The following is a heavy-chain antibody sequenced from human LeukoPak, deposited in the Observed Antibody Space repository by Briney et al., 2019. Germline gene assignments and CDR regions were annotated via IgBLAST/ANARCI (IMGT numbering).Heavy chain of an antibody. J-gene: IGHJ4*02. CDR2: INTNTGNP. Sequence: ASVKVSCKASGYTFTSYAMNWVRQAPGQGLEWMGWINTNTGNPTYAQGSTGRFVFSLDTSVSTAYLQISSLKAEDTAVYYCARDSLMSLVDRRDGGYWGQGTLVTVSS. CDR3: ARDSLMSLVDRRDGGY. CDR1: GYTFTSYA. V-gene: IGHV7-4-1*02. D-gene: IGHD4-23*01.